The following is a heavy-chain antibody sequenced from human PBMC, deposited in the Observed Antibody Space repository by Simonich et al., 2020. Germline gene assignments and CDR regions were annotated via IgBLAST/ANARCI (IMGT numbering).Heavy chain of an antibody. CDR1: GGSFSGYY. J-gene: IGHJ1*01. V-gene: IGHV4-34*01. CDR2: INHSGST. D-gene: IGHD6-13*01. CDR3: ARGLRVAAAGTAFQH. Sequence: QVQLQQWGAGLLKPSETLSLTCAVYGGSFSGYYWSWIRQPPGKVLEWIGEINHSGSTNNNPSLKSRVTISVDTSKNQFSLKLSSVTAADTAVYYCARGLRVAAAGTAFQHWGQGTLVTVSS.